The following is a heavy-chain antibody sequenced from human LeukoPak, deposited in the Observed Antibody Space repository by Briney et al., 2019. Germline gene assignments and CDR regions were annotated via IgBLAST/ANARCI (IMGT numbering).Heavy chain of an antibody. CDR1: GFTFDDYG. V-gene: IGHV3-20*04. Sequence: GGSLRLSCAASGFTFDDYGLSWVRQAPGKGLEWVSTINWNGGSTGYADSVKGRFTISRDNAKSTLSLQMNSLRAEDTAIYYCATYRQVLLPFESWGQGTLVTVFS. J-gene: IGHJ4*02. D-gene: IGHD2-8*02. CDR2: INWNGGST. CDR3: ATYRQVLLPFES.